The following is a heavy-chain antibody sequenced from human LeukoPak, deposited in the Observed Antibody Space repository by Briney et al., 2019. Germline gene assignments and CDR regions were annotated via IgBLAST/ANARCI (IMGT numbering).Heavy chain of an antibody. CDR1: GFTLSNSA. CDR3: ARDFLRSGRGAFDI. V-gene: IGHV3-30*04. D-gene: IGHD6-25*01. Sequence: GGSLRLSCAASGFTLSNSAMHWVRQAPGNGLEWLAIQTFDGRNQYYADSVKGRFTISRDKSENTLYLQMNSLRAGDTAVYYCARDFLRSGRGAFDIWGQGTVVTVSS. J-gene: IGHJ3*02. CDR2: QTFDGRNQ.